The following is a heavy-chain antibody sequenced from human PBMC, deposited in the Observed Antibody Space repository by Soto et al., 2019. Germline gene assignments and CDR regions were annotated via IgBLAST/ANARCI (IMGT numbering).Heavy chain of an antibody. D-gene: IGHD4-17*01. V-gene: IGHV3-21*01. CDR1: GFTFSSYN. CDR2: LSSSSSYI. CDR3: AGGGIMYGDYRSMDV. Sequence: EVQLVESGGGLVKPGGSLRLSCAASGFTFSSYNMNWVRQDPGKGLEWVSSLSSSSSYIYYADSVKGRFTISRDNAKNSLYLQMNSLRAEDTAVYYCAGGGIMYGDYRSMDVWGKGTTVTVSS. J-gene: IGHJ6*03.